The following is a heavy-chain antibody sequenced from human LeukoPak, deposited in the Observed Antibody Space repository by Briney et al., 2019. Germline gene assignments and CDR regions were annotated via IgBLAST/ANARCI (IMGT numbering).Heavy chain of an antibody. CDR3: ASSCSGGSCYPWSQTTT. D-gene: IGHD2-15*01. J-gene: IGHJ5*02. V-gene: IGHV1-8*01. CDR2: MNPNGGNT. CDR1: GYTFTSYD. Sequence: GASVKVSCKASGYTFTSYDINWVRQATGQGLEWMGWMNPNGGNTGYARKFQGRVTMTRNTSISTAYMELSSLRSEDTAVYYCASSCSGGSCYPWSQTTTWGQGTLVTVSS.